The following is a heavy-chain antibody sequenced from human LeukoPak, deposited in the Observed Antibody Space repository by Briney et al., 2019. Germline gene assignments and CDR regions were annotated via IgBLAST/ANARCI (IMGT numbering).Heavy chain of an antibody. J-gene: IGHJ4*02. Sequence: GSLRLSCAASGFTFSSYAMSWVRQAPGKGLEWVSAISGNGGSTYYADSVKGRFTISRDNSKNTLYLQMNSLRAEDTAVYYCAKWPVGREGYFDYWGQGTLVTVSS. CDR2: ISGNGGST. CDR1: GFTFSSYA. V-gene: IGHV3-23*01. CDR3: AKWPVGREGYFDY.